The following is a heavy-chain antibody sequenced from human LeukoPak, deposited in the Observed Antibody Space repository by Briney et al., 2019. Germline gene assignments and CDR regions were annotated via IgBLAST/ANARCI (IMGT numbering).Heavy chain of an antibody. Sequence: GGSLRLSCAASGFTFSSYAMHWVRQAPGKGLEWVAVISYDGSNKYYADSVKGRFTISRDNSKNTLYLQMNSLRAEDTAVYYCARESMTTVTTIFDYWGQGTLVTVSS. CDR1: GFTFSSYA. J-gene: IGHJ4*02. V-gene: IGHV3-30-3*01. D-gene: IGHD4-17*01. CDR2: ISYDGSNK. CDR3: ARESMTTVTTIFDY.